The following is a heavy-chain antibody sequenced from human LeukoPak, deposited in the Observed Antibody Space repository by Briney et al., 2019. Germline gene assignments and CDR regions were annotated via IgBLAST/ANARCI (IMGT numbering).Heavy chain of an antibody. V-gene: IGHV4-34*01. Sequence: SETLSLTCAVYGGSFSGYYWSWIRQPPGKGLEWIGEINHSGSTNYNPSLKSRVTISVDTSKNQFSLKLSSVTAADTAVYYCARATRFLEWLLYRGWRHLDYWGQGTLVTVSS. D-gene: IGHD3-3*01. J-gene: IGHJ4*02. CDR1: GGSFSGYY. CDR3: ARATRFLEWLLYRGWRHLDY. CDR2: INHSGST.